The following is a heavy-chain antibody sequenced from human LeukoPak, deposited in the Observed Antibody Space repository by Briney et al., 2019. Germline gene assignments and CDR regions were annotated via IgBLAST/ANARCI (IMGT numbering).Heavy chain of an antibody. CDR2: INSDGRTT. CDR3: ARGDAYALNY. CDR1: GFTFSSYW. J-gene: IGHJ4*02. V-gene: IGHV3-74*01. Sequence: PGGSLRLSCAASGFTFSSYWMHWVRQAPGKGLVWVSRINSDGRTTAYADSVKGRFTISSDNAKNPLYLQMSSLRAEDTAVYYCARGDAYALNYWGQGTLVTVSS. D-gene: IGHD2-2*01.